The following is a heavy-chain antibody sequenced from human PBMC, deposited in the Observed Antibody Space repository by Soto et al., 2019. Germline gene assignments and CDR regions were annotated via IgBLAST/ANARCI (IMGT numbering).Heavy chain of an antibody. V-gene: IGHV3-23*01. J-gene: IGHJ4*02. CDR3: AREMWGWGYVIFGVVISFDH. Sequence: EVQLLQSGGGLVQPGGSLRLSCEVSGFTFEDYAMNWDRRAPGKGLEWVSSISNIGGQTYYADSVKGRFTISRDMSKKTVHLRMNNLRADDTGVYFCAREMWGWGYVIFGVVISFDHWGQGTPVIVSS. CDR2: ISNIGGQT. CDR1: GFTFEDYA. D-gene: IGHD3-3*01.